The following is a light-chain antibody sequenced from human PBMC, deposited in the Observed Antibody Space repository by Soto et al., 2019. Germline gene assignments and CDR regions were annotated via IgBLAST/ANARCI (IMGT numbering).Light chain of an antibody. J-gene: IGLJ1*01. CDR1: SSDVGAYNR. CDR2: EVT. Sequence: QSVLTQPASVSGSPGQSITISCTGTSSDVGAYNRVSWYQQRSGKAPKLMVYEVTHRPSGVSNRFSGSKSANTASLTISGLQAEDEADYYCLSYTTSSSYVFGTGTKLPS. CDR3: LSYTTSSSYV. V-gene: IGLV2-14*01.